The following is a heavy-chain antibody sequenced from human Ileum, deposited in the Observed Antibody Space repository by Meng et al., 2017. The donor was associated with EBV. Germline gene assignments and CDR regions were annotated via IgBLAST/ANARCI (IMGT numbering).Heavy chain of an antibody. J-gene: IGHJ4*02. CDR1: GGSFSDYF. CDR3: ARGGGVLTPLDY. V-gene: IGHV4-34*01. CDR2: INHNGGT. Sequence: QAPLQQWCAGLFEPSETLSLTCAVYGGSFSDYFWSWIRQPPGKGLEWIGEINHNGGTNYNPSLNPSLKSRVTISVDTSKNQFSLKLSSVTAADTAVYYCARGGGVLTPLDYWGQGTLVTVSS. D-gene: IGHD2-8*02.